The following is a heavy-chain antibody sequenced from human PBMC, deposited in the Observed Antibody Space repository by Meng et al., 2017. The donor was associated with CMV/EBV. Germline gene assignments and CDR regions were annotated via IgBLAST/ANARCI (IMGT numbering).Heavy chain of an antibody. CDR2: IRSKANSYAT. D-gene: IGHD4-11*01. J-gene: IGHJ6*02. CDR3: TRLTTYGMDV. Sequence: ESLKISCAASGFTFSGSAMHWVRQASGKGLEWVGRIRSKANSYATAYAASVKGRFTISRDDSKNTAYLQMNSLKTEDTAVYYCTRLTTYGMDVWGQGATVTVSS. V-gene: IGHV3-73*01. CDR1: GFTFSGSA.